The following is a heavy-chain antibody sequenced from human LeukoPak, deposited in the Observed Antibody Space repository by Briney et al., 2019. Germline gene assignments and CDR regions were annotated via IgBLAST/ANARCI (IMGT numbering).Heavy chain of an antibody. D-gene: IGHD4-17*01. CDR2: ISSSSSTI. J-gene: IGHJ4*02. V-gene: IGHV3-48*02. Sequence: GGSLRLSCAASGSTFSSNSMNWVRQAPGKGLEWVSYISSSSSTIYYADSVKGRFTISRDNAKNSLYPQMNSLRDEDTAVYYCARLTSATVTYDYWGQGTLVTVSS. CDR3: ARLTSATVTYDY. CDR1: GSTFSSNS.